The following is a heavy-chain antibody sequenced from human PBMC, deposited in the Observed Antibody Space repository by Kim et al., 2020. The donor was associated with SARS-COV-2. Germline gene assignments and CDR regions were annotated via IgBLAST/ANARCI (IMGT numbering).Heavy chain of an antibody. CDR3: AKPSGAFDI. V-gene: IGHV3-23*01. CDR2: GT. J-gene: IGHJ3*02. Sequence: GTYHAASVDGPFTNSRDKSKNTLDRQMNSRRAEDTAVYYCAKPSGAFDIWGQGTMVTVSS.